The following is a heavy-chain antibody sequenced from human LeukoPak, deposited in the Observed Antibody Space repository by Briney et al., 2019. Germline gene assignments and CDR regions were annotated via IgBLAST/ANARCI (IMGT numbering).Heavy chain of an antibody. D-gene: IGHD3-16*02. CDR1: GFTFSSYS. J-gene: IGHJ4*02. CDR3: GFGELSYAFDY. V-gene: IGHV3-21*01. CDR2: ISSSSSYI. Sequence: PGGSLRLSCAASGFTFSSYSMNWVRQAPGKGLEWVSSISSSSSYIYSADSVKGRFTISRDNAKNSLYLQMNSLRAEDTAVYYCGFGELSYAFDYWGQGTLVTVSS.